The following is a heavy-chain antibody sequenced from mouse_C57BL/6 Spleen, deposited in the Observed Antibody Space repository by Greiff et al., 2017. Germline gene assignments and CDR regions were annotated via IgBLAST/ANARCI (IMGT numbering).Heavy chain of an antibody. V-gene: IGHV2-6-1*01. CDR3: ARHEVGDYGAMDY. CDR2: IWSDGST. D-gene: IGHD2-4*01. J-gene: IGHJ4*01. Sequence: VMLVESGPGLVAPSQSLSITCTVSGFSLTSYGVHWVRQPPGKGLEWLVVIWSDGSTTYNSALKSRLSISKDNSTSQVFLKMNSLQTDDTAMYYCARHEVGDYGAMDYWGQGTSVTVSS. CDR1: GFSLTSYG.